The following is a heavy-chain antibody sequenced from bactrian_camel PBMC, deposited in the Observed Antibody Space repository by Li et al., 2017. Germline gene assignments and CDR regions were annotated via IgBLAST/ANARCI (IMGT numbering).Heavy chain of an antibody. CDR2: LDFSYGRT. CDR3: AADWGPCATALNTNEWGY. J-gene: IGHJ4*01. Sequence: HVQLVESGGGSVQAGGSLRLSCTVSGYTFSERRDYIAWFRQAPGKEREGVAALDFSYGRTSYADSVKGRFTISKDTAKKNLLLQMTNLKPEDTATYFCAADWGPCATALNTNEWGYWGQGTQVTVS. D-gene: IGHD1*01. V-gene: IGHV3S1*01. CDR1: GYTFSERRDY.